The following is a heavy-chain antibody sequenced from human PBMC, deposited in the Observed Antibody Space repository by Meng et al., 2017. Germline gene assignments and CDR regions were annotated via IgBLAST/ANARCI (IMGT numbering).Heavy chain of an antibody. CDR1: GFTFSSYS. CDR2: ISSSSSYI. CDR3: ARVPTVDSRDPHGMSDYYYGMDV. D-gene: IGHD4-11*01. V-gene: IGHV3-21*01. Sequence: GESLKISCAASGFTFSSYSMNWVRQAPGKGLEWVSSISSSSSYIYYADSVKGRFTISRDNAKNSLYLQMNSLRAEDTAVYYCARVPTVDSRDPHGMSDYYYGMDVWGQGTSVTVSS. J-gene: IGHJ6*02.